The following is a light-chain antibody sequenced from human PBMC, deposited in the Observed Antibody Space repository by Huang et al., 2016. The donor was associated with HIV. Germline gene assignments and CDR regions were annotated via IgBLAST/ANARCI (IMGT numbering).Light chain of an antibody. V-gene: IGKV1-5*03. J-gene: IGKJ1*01. CDR1: QSISYW. CDR2: KSS. CDR3: QQYHSYSWT. Sequence: DIQMTQSPSTLSASVGDRVTITGRASQSISYWLAWYQQKPGKAPNLRIYKSSSLQSGVPSRFSGSGSGTEFTLTISSLQPDDFASYYCQQYHSYSWTFGQGTKVEIK.